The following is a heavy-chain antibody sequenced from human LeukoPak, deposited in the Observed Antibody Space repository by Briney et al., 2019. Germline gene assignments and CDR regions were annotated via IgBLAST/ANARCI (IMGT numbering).Heavy chain of an antibody. D-gene: IGHD6-19*01. CDR2: FYYSGSI. J-gene: IGHJ6*02. CDR3: ARRTNIAVAGTKYYYYGMDV. Sequence: PSETLSLTCTVSGGSISSSSYYWGWIRQPPGKGLEWIGSFYYSGSIYYNPSLKRRVTISVDTSKNQFSLKLSSATAADTAVYYCARRTNIAVAGTKYYYYGMDVWGQGTTVTVSS. CDR1: GGSISSSSYY. V-gene: IGHV4-39*01.